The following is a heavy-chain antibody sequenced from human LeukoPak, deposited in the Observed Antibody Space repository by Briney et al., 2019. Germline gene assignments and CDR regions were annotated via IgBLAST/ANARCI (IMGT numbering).Heavy chain of an antibody. Sequence: SETLSLTCTVSGGSVSSGSYYWSWIRQPPGKGLEWIGYIYYSGSTNYNPSLKSRVTISVDTSKNQFSLKLSSVTAADTAVYYCARSCPVRGSNRYFDYWGQGTLVTVSS. V-gene: IGHV4-61*01. D-gene: IGHD3-16*02. J-gene: IGHJ4*02. CDR2: IYYSGST. CDR3: ARSCPVRGSNRYFDY. CDR1: GGSVSSGSYY.